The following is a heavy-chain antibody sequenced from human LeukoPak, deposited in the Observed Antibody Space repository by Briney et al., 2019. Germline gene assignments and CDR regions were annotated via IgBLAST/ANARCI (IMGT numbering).Heavy chain of an antibody. D-gene: IGHD5-12*01. V-gene: IGHV4-31*03. CDR1: GDSVRSDTYY. CDR3: ARASYGSGYDY. Sequence: PSETLSLTCTVSGDSVRSDTYYWSWIRQPPGKGLEWIGYIYYSGSTYYNPSLKSRVTISVDTSKNQFSLKLSSVTAADTAVYYCARASYGSGYDYWGQGTLVTVSS. CDR2: IYYSGST. J-gene: IGHJ4*02.